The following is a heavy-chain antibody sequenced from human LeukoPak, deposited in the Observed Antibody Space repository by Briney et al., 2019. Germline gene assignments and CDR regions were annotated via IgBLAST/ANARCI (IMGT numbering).Heavy chain of an antibody. V-gene: IGHV3-53*01. D-gene: IGHD6-19*01. CDR3: VSPIAVAGNDAFDI. CDR1: GFTVSSNY. Sequence: GGSLRLSCAASGFTVSSNYMSWVRQAPGKGLEWVSVIYSGGSTYYADSVKGRFTISRDNSKNTLYLQMNSLRAEDTAVYYCVSPIAVAGNDAFDIWGQGTMVTVSS. CDR2: IYSGGST. J-gene: IGHJ3*02.